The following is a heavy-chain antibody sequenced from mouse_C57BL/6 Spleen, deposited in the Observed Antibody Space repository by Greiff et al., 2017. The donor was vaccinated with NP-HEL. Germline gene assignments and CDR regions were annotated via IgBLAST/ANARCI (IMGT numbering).Heavy chain of an antibody. J-gene: IGHJ2*01. CDR1: GYTFTSYW. D-gene: IGHD2-4*01. CDR2: IYPGRGSI. V-gene: IGHV1-55*01. Sequence: VQLQQPGAELVKPGASVKMSCKASGYTFTSYWITWVKQRPGQGLEWIGDIYPGRGSINYNEKFKSKATLTVDTSSSTAYMQLSSLTSEDSAVYYCARWDDYGVGDYWGQGTTLTVSS. CDR3: ARWDDYGVGDY.